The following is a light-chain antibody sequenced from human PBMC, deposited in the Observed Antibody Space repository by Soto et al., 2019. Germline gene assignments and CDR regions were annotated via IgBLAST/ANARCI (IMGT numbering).Light chain of an antibody. J-gene: IGKJ5*01. CDR2: DAS. CDR3: QQYNSYSIS. CDR1: QSISSW. V-gene: IGKV1-5*01. Sequence: DIQMTQSHATLSASLGDRVTITFRASQSISSWLAWYQQKPGKAPKLLIYDASSLESGVPSRFSGSGSGTEFTLTISSLQPDDFATYYCQQYNSYSISFGQGTLLEIK.